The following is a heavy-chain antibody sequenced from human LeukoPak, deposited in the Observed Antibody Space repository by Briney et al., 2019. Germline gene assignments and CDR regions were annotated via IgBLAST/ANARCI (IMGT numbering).Heavy chain of an antibody. V-gene: IGHV3-23*01. CDR2: ISGSGDST. D-gene: IGHD6-13*01. CDR3: AKTRPLDSSSWSHGDY. J-gene: IGHJ4*02. CDR1: GFTFSSYA. Sequence: GGSLRLSCAASGFTFSSYAMSWVRQAPGKGLEWISAISGSGDSTYYGDSVKGRFTISRDNSKNTLYLQMNSLRAEDTAVYYCAKTRPLDSSSWSHGDYWGQGTLVTVSS.